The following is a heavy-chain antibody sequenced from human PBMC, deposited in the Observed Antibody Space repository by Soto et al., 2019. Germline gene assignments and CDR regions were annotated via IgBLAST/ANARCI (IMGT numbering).Heavy chain of an antibody. V-gene: IGHV4-59*01. Sequence: ERLCLSGAVSGVSISSYYWSWIRQPPGKGLEWIGYIYYSGSTNYNPSLKSRVTISLDTSKNQFSLKLSSVTAADTAVYYCARDQRSYSDYVWGSYRYRAFDIWGQGTMVTVSS. D-gene: IGHD3-16*02. J-gene: IGHJ3*02. CDR1: GVSISSYY. CDR2: IYYSGST. CDR3: ARDQRSYSDYVWGSYRYRAFDI.